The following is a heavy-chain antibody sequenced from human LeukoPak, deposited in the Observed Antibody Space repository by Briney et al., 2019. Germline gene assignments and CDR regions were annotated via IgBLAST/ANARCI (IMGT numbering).Heavy chain of an antibody. Sequence: SVKVSCKASGGTFSSYAISWVRHAPGQGLEWMGGIIPIFGTANYAQKFQGRVTITADESTSTAYMELSSLRSEDTAVYYCARDQITGTTGFDYWGQETLVTVSS. CDR2: IIPIFGTA. CDR1: GGTFSSYA. CDR3: ARDQITGTTGFDY. V-gene: IGHV1-69*01. D-gene: IGHD1-7*01. J-gene: IGHJ4*02.